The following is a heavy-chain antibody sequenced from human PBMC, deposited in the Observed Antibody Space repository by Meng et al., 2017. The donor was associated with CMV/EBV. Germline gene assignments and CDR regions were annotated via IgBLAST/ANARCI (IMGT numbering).Heavy chain of an antibody. Sequence: ASVKVSCKASGYTFTGYYMHWVRQAPGQGLEWMGWINPNSGGTNYAQKFQGRVTMTRDTSISTAYMELSRLRSDDTAVYYCARDPGSGSYWNWFDPRGQGTLVTVSS. CDR1: GYTFTGYY. D-gene: IGHD3-10*01. J-gene: IGHJ5*02. CDR2: INPNSGGT. V-gene: IGHV1-2*02. CDR3: ARDPGSGSYWNWFDP.